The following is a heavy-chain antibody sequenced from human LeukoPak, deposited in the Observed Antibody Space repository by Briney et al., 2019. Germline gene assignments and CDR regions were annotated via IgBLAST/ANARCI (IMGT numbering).Heavy chain of an antibody. D-gene: IGHD3-3*01. Sequence: GGSLRLTCTASGFTFSTYCMNWVRQAPGKGLEWVSGISGGGGSSDYADSVKGRFTISRDNSKNTLYLQVDSLRAEDTALYYCAQMSGYYSRYASNFDYWGPRALVTVSS. CDR3: AQMSGYYSRYASNFDY. V-gene: IGHV3-23*01. CDR2: ISGGGGSS. J-gene: IGHJ4*02. CDR1: GFTFSTYC.